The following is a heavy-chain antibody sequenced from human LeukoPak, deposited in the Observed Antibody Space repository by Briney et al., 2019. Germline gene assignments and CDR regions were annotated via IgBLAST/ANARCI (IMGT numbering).Heavy chain of an antibody. J-gene: IGHJ5*02. CDR2: IYYSGST. Sequence: PSETLSLTCTVCGGSISSSSYYWGWIRQPPGKGLEWIGSIYYSGSTYYNPSLKSRVTISVDTSKNQFSLKLSSVTAADTAVYYCARHQIVVVPAAMANWFDPWGQGTLVTVSS. CDR3: ARHQIVVVPAAMANWFDP. D-gene: IGHD2-2*01. CDR1: GGSISSSSYY. V-gene: IGHV4-39*01.